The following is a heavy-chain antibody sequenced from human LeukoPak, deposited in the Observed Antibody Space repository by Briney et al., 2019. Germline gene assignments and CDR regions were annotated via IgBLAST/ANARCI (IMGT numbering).Heavy chain of an antibody. J-gene: IGHJ4*02. V-gene: IGHV3-33*01. D-gene: IGHD3-22*01. CDR3: ARDGGYDTSGYYFDY. Sequence: PGRSLRLSCAASGFTFSSFGIHWVRQAPGKGLEWVAFKRYDGSYEYYADSVKGRFTISRDNSKKTLYLQMNSLSPEDTAVYFCARDGGYDTSGYYFDYWGQGTLVTVSS. CDR2: KRYDGSYE. CDR1: GFTFSSFG.